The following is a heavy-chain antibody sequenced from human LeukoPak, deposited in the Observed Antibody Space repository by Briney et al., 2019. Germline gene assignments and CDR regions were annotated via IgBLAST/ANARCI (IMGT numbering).Heavy chain of an antibody. Sequence: GGSLRLSCAASGFTFSSYSMNWVRQTPGKGLEWVSSISSTGTYIYYADSVKGRFTISRDNAKNSLFLQMNSLRAEDTAVYYCAREPTAMILRGRGTLVTVSS. CDR2: ISSTGTYI. D-gene: IGHD5-18*01. V-gene: IGHV3-21*01. CDR3: AREPTAMIL. J-gene: IGHJ4*02. CDR1: GFTFSSYS.